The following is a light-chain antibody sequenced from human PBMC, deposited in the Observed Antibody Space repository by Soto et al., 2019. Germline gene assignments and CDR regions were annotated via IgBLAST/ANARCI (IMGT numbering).Light chain of an antibody. CDR3: QQYGSSPPLT. V-gene: IGKV3-20*01. Sequence: IVLTQSPATLSLSPGERATLSCRASQGVSSSLAWYQQKPGQAPRLLIYGASSRATGIPDRFSGSGSGTDFTLAISRLEPEDFAVYYCQQYGSSPPLTFGGGTKVDIK. J-gene: IGKJ4*01. CDR2: GAS. CDR1: QGVSSS.